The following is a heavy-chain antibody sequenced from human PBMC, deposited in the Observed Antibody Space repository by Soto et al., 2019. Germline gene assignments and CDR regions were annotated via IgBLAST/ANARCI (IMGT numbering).Heavy chain of an antibody. J-gene: IGHJ4*02. V-gene: IGHV4-39*01. CDR2: IYYSGTT. CDR3: ARPSGSYLYYFDY. Sequence: PSETLSLTCTVSGDSITSNSYFWAWIRQPPGKGLEWIGSIYYSGTTYYNTSLKSRVTISVDRSKNQFSLKLSSVTAADTAVYYCARPSGSYLYYFDYWGQGTLVTVSS. D-gene: IGHD1-26*01. CDR1: GDSITSNSYF.